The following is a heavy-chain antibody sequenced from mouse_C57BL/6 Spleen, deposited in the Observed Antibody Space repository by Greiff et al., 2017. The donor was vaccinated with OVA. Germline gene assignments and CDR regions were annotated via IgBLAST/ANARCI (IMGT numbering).Heavy chain of an antibody. CDR3: ARDPLIYYDYDGYFDV. CDR2: IWSGGST. Sequence: VKLMESGPGLVQPSQSLSITCTVSGFSLTSYGVHWVRQSPGKGLEWLGVIWSGGSTDYNAAFISRLSISKDNSKSQVFFKMNSLQADDTAIYYCARDPLIYYDYDGYFDVWGTGTTVTVSS. V-gene: IGHV2-2*01. J-gene: IGHJ1*03. CDR1: GFSLTSYG. D-gene: IGHD2-4*01.